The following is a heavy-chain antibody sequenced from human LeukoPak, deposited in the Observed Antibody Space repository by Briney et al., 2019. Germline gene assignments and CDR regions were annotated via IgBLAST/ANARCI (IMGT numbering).Heavy chain of an antibody. CDR2: IYHSGST. Sequence: SETLSLTCAVSGGSISSSNWWSWVRQPPGKGLEWIGEIYHSGSTNYNPSLKSRVTISVDKSKNQFSLKLSSVTAADTAVYYCAKADFWSGSFDYWGQGTLVTVSS. D-gene: IGHD3-3*01. CDR1: GGSISSSNW. CDR3: AKADFWSGSFDY. V-gene: IGHV4-4*02. J-gene: IGHJ4*02.